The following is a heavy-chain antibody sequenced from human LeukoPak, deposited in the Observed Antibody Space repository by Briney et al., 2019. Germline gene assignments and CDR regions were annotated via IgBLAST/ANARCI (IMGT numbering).Heavy chain of an antibody. CDR1: GFTFSKAW. D-gene: IGHD6-13*01. Sequence: PGGSLRLSCAASGFTFSKAWMSWVRQAPWKGLEYLGRVKSKSEGGTTDYAAPVKGRFSISRDDSKSTLYLQLNSLKIEDTAVYYCASGWQLIDFWGQGTLVTVSS. CDR3: ASGWQLIDF. V-gene: IGHV3-15*01. CDR2: VKSKSEGGTT. J-gene: IGHJ4*02.